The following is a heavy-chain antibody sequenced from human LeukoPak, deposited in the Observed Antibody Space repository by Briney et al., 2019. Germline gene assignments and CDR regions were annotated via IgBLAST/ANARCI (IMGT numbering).Heavy chain of an antibody. J-gene: IGHJ4*02. CDR2: IYYSGST. Sequence: SETLSLTCTVSGGSISSNSYYWGWIPQPPGKELEWIGSIYYSGSTYYNPSLKSRVTISVDTSKNQFSLKLSSVTAADTAVYYCAGVFRDYVWGSYRPYYFDYWGQGTLVTVSS. CDR3: AGVFRDYVWGSYRPYYFDY. D-gene: IGHD3-16*02. V-gene: IGHV4-39*01. CDR1: GGSISSNSYY.